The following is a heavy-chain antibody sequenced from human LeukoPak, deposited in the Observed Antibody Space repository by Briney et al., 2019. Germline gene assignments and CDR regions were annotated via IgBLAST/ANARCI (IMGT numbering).Heavy chain of an antibody. CDR2: VKSKNDGGTT. CDR3: TTYGSGNAHY. D-gene: IGHD3-10*01. Sequence: GGSLRLSCAAPGFTFNNAWMNWVRQAPGKGLEWVGRVKSKNDGGTTDYAAPVKGRFTISRDDSKDTLFLQMNSLKTEDTAVYYCTTYGSGNAHYWGQGTLVTVSS. CDR1: GFTFNNAW. V-gene: IGHV3-15*01. J-gene: IGHJ4*02.